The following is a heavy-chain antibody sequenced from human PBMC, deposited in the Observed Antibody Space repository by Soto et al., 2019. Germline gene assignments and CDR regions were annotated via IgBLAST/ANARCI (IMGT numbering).Heavy chain of an antibody. CDR2: IYYSGST. J-gene: IGHJ6*02. D-gene: IGHD2-2*02. V-gene: IGHV4-61*01. CDR1: GGSVSSGSYY. Sequence: PSETLSLTCTVSGGSVSSGSYYWSWIRQPPGKGLEWIGYIYYSGSTNYNHSLKSRVTISVDTSKNQFSLKLSSVTAADTALYYCARVLFQYRRYYYYYGMDVWGQGTTVTVSS. CDR3: ARVLFQYRRYYYYYGMDV.